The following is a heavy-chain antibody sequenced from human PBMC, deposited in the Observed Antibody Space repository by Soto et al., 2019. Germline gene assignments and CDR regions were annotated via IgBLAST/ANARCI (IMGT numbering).Heavy chain of an antibody. CDR1: RFTFNSYA. CDR3: ANGGIAASGKAFDY. J-gene: IGHJ4*02. CDR2: ISHDGSNK. V-gene: IGHV3-30*18. Sequence: QVQLVESGGGVVQPGRSLRLSCAASRFTFNSYAMHWVRQAPGKGLEWVEVISHDGSNKYYADSVKGRFTISRDNSKSPLYLQINSLRDEDTAMYYCANGGIAASGKAFDYWGQGTLVTVSS. D-gene: IGHD6-13*01.